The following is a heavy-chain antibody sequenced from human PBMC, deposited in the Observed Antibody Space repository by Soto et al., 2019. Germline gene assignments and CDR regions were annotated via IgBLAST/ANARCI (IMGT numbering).Heavy chain of an antibody. CDR2: IIPILTTP. V-gene: IGHV1-69*01. D-gene: IGHD2-8*02. Sequence: QVQLVQSGAEVKKTGSSVKVSCKASGGTFSIYGFSWVRQAPGQGPEWIGGIIPILTTPNYAQKFQGRVTIVADESTTMVYMELSSLKFEDTAVYYCATSVVIAPTGEDGMDVWGQGTSVTVSS. CDR1: GGTFSIYG. J-gene: IGHJ6*02. CDR3: ATSVVIAPTGEDGMDV.